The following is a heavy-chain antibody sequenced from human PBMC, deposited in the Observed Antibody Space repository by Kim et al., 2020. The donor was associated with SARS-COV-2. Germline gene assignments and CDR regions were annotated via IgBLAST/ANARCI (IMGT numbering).Heavy chain of an antibody. Sequence: GSLILSCAASGFTFSSYAMSWVRQAPGKGLEWVSAISGSGGSTYYADSVKGRFTISRDNSKNTLYLQMNSLRAEDTAVYYCAKGEGDGSGSYYNLYYFDYWGQGTLVTVSS. CDR3: AKGEGDGSGSYYNLYYFDY. CDR1: GFTFSSYA. CDR2: ISGSGGST. J-gene: IGHJ4*02. V-gene: IGHV3-23*01. D-gene: IGHD3-10*01.